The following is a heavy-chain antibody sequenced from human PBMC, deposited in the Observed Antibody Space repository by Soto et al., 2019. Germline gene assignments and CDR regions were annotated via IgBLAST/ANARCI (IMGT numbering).Heavy chain of an antibody. CDR2: ISAYNGNT. V-gene: IGHV1-18*04. CDR1: GYTFTSYG. D-gene: IGHD3-10*01. Sequence: ASVKVSCKASGYTFTSYGISWVRQAPGQGLEWMGWISAYNGNTNYAQKLQGRVTMTTDTSTSTAYMELRSLRSDDTAVYYWARAREYYYGSGSYFDYWGQGTLVTVSS. J-gene: IGHJ4*02. CDR3: ARAREYYYGSGSYFDY.